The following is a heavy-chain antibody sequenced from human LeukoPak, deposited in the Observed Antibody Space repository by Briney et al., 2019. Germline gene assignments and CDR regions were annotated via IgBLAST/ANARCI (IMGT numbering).Heavy chain of an antibody. J-gene: IGHJ6*02. CDR3: AKDGSGIAVAGTQYYYYYGMDV. CDR1: GSTFDNDA. V-gene: IGHV3-9*01. D-gene: IGHD6-19*01. Sequence: GRCLSPSCAASGSTFDNDATGCVRHPARDWRGWDSAISWNSASTIYADSVEGRFTINRDNAKNSPYLQMDSLRAEDTALYYCAKDGSGIAVAGTQYYYYYGMDVWGQGTTVTVSS. CDR2: ISWNSAST.